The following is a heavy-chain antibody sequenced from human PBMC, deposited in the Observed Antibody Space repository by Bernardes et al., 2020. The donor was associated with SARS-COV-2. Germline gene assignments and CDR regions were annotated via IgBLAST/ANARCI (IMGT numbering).Heavy chain of an antibody. D-gene: IGHD3-3*01. J-gene: IGHJ4*02. V-gene: IGHV4-39*01. CDR2: VYYTGST. Sequence: LSLTCTASGASISTSNYYWDWIRPPPGKGLEWIGSVYYTGSTYHNSSLKSRVTISVDTSKNHFSLNLSSVTAADTAVYYCARHTYDFWSGYQVDYWGQGTLVTVSS. CDR1: GASISTSNYY. CDR3: ARHTYDFWSGYQVDY.